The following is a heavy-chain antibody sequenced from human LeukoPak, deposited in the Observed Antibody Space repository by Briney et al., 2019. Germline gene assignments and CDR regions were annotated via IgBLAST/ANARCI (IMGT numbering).Heavy chain of an antibody. Sequence: GGSLRLSCAASGFTFSSYAMSWVRQAPGKGLEWVSAISGSGGSTYYADSVKGRFTTSRDNSKNTLYLQMNSLRAEDTAVYYCAKVGEESDAFDIWGQGTMVTVSS. CDR2: ISGSGGST. J-gene: IGHJ3*02. V-gene: IGHV3-23*01. D-gene: IGHD2-21*01. CDR3: AKVGEESDAFDI. CDR1: GFTFSSYA.